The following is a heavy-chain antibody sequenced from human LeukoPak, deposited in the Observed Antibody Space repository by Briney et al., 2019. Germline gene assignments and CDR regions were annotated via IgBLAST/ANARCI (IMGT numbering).Heavy chain of an antibody. Sequence: PGGSLRLSCTASGFTFSSYAMNWVRQAPGKGLDWVSVITNGGTTYYADSVKGRFTISRDNSKSTLFLQVNSLRAEDTAIYYCTKDLSALQWAGDETTVTEGYWGQGTLVTVSS. J-gene: IGHJ4*02. CDR2: ITNGGTT. CDR1: GFTFSSYA. V-gene: IGHV3-23*01. D-gene: IGHD4-17*01. CDR3: TKDLSALQWAGDETTVTEGY.